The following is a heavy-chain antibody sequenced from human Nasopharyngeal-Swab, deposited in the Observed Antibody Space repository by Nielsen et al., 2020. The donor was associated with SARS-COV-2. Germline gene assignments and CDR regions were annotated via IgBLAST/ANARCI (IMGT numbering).Heavy chain of an antibody. Sequence: ASVKVSCKASGYTFTSYAMNWVRQAPGQGLEWMGWINTNTGNPTYAQGFTGRFVFSLDTSVSTAYLQISSLKAEDTDVYYCARDISGSYYYWFDPWGQGTLVTVSS. D-gene: IGHD1-26*01. V-gene: IGHV7-4-1*02. J-gene: IGHJ5*02. CDR3: ARDISGSYYYWFDP. CDR1: GYTFTSYA. CDR2: INTNTGNP.